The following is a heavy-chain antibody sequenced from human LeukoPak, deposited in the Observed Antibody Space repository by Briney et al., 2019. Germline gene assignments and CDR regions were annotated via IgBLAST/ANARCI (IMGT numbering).Heavy chain of an antibody. D-gene: IGHD3-10*01. Sequence: SETLSLTCTVSGGSISSSSYYWGWIRQPPGKGLEWIGSIYYSGSTYYNPSLKSRVTISVDTSKNQFSLKLSSATAADTAVYYCARILMTYYYGSGSYSLDYFDYWGQGTLVTVSS. CDR1: GGSISSSSYY. J-gene: IGHJ4*02. CDR2: IYYSGST. V-gene: IGHV4-39*01. CDR3: ARILMTYYYGSGSYSLDYFDY.